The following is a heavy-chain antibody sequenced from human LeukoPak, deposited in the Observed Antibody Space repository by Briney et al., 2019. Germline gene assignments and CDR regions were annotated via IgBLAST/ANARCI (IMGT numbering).Heavy chain of an antibody. Sequence: SETLSLTCTVSGDSITSNYWSWIRQPAGKGLEWIGRIYTSGSTNYNPSLKSRVTMSVDTSKNQFSLKLSSVTAADTAVYYCARARIQLWGDAFDIWGQGTMVTVSS. V-gene: IGHV4-4*07. J-gene: IGHJ3*02. D-gene: IGHD5-18*01. CDR1: GDSITSNY. CDR3: ARARIQLWGDAFDI. CDR2: IYTSGST.